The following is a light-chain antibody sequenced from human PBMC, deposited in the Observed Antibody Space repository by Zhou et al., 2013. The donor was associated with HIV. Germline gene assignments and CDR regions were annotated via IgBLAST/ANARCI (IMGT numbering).Light chain of an antibody. Sequence: EIVLTQSPGTLSLSPGERATLSCRASQSIISDYLIWYQQKPGLAPRLLIYGASSRATGIPDRFSGSGSGTDFTLTISRLEPEDFAVYYCQQYGSSLITFGQGTRLEIK. CDR3: QQYGSSLIT. CDR1: QSIISDY. J-gene: IGKJ5*01. V-gene: IGKV3-20*01. CDR2: GAS.